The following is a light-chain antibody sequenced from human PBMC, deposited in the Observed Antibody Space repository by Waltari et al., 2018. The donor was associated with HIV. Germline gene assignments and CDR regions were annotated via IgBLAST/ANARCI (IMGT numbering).Light chain of an antibody. Sequence: EIVMTQSPATLSVSPGERATLSCRASQSVSSNLAWYQQKPGQAPTLLVFGASTRATGIPARFSGSGSGTEFTLTISSLQSEDFAVYYGQQYNNWPPEITFGPGTKVDIK. CDR3: QQYNNWPPEIT. CDR1: QSVSSN. V-gene: IGKV3-15*01. J-gene: IGKJ3*01. CDR2: GAS.